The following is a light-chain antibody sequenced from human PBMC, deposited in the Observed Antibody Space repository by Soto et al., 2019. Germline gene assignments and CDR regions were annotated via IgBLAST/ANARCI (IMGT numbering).Light chain of an antibody. CDR1: SSKIGAGYD. Sequence: QSVLTQPPSVSGAPGQRVTISCTGSSSKIGAGYDVHWYQQLPGTAPKLLIYGNSNQPSGVPDRFSGSKSGTSASLAITGLQAEDEADYYCQSYDSSLSGYVFGTGTKVTVL. CDR3: QSYDSSLSGYV. J-gene: IGLJ1*01. V-gene: IGLV1-40*01. CDR2: GNS.